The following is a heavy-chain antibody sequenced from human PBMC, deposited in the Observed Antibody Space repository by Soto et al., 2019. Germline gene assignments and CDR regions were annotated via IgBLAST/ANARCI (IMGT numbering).Heavy chain of an antibody. D-gene: IGHD6-25*01. J-gene: IGHJ4*02. CDR3: ARVGGQDDY. V-gene: IGHV4-59*01. Sequence: PSETLSLTCTVSGGSISSYYWSWIRQPPGKGLEWIGYIYYRGSTNYNPSLKSRVTISIDTSKNQFSPKLSSVTAADTAVYYCARVGGQDDYWGQGTLVTVSS. CDR1: GGSISSYY. CDR2: IYYRGST.